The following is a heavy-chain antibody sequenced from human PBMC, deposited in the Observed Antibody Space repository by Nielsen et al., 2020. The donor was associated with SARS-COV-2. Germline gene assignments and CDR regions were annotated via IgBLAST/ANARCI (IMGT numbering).Heavy chain of an antibody. CDR2: IYSGGST. V-gene: IGHV3-53*01. CDR3: ARTYGSGWFDP. CDR1: GFTVSSNY. D-gene: IGHD3-10*01. J-gene: IGHJ5*02. Sequence: GESLKISCAASGFTVSSNYMSWVRQAPGKGLEWVSVIYSGGSTYYADSVKGRFTISRDNSKNTLYLQMNSLRAEDTAVYYCARTYGSGWFDPWGQGTLVTVSS.